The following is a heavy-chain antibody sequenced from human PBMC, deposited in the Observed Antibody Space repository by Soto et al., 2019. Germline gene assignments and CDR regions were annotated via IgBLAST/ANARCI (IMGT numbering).Heavy chain of an antibody. CDR3: AKNGLDNSPSAIDS. CDR2: ITGSGRDT. Sequence: GGSLRLSCAASGFTFRNNVLSWVRQAPGKGLDWVSGITGSGRDTYYADSVKGRFTISRDNSKNMVFLQMNSPRAEDTALYYCAKNGLDNSPSAIDSWGPGTLVTVSS. J-gene: IGHJ4*02. CDR1: GFTFRNNV. V-gene: IGHV3-23*01. D-gene: IGHD2-8*01.